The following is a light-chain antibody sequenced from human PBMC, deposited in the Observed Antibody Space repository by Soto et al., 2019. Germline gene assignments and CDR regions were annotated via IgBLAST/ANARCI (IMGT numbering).Light chain of an antibody. CDR1: QSMSDW. CDR2: RTS. Sequence: DIQMTQSPSTLSASVGDRVTITCRASQSMSDWLAWYQQKPGKAPDLLIYRTSSLKRGVPSRFSGSGSGTECALTISSRQPEDSATYYCQQYYGYPWTFGQGTEVEVK. J-gene: IGKJ1*01. V-gene: IGKV1-5*03. CDR3: QQYYGYPWT.